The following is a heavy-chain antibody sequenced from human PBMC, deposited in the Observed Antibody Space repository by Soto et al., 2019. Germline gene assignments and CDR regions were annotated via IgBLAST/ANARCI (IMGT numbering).Heavy chain of an antibody. Sequence: QVQLVQSGAEVKKPGSSVKVSCKASGGTFSNYAISWVRQAPGQGLAWMGGIIPIFGTANYAQKFQGRVTITADESTSTAYMALSSLRSEDTAVYYCARPLTPYCSGGRCYSGLDYWGQGTLVTVSS. D-gene: IGHD2-15*01. CDR1: GGTFSNYA. CDR3: ARPLTPYCSGGRCYSGLDY. CDR2: IIPIFGTA. V-gene: IGHV1-69*12. J-gene: IGHJ4*02.